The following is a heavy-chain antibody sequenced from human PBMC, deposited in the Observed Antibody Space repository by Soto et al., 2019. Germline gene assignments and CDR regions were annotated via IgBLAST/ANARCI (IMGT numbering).Heavy chain of an antibody. J-gene: IGHJ5*02. CDR3: ARGGPGTQPGYWFDP. V-gene: IGHV4-34*01. CDR2: INHSGST. CDR1: GGSFSGYY. D-gene: IGHD1-1*01. Sequence: PSETLSLTCAVYGGSFSGYYWSWVRQPPGKGLEWIGEINHSGSTNYNPSLKSRVTISVDTSKNQFSLKLSSVTAADTAVYYCARGGPGTQPGYWFDPWGQGXLVTVYS.